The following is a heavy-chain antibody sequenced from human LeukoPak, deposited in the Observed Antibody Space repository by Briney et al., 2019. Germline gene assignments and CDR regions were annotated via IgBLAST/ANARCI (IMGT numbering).Heavy chain of an antibody. CDR1: GFTFSSYA. V-gene: IGHV3-23*01. Sequence: GGSLILSCAASGFTFSSYAMSWVRQAPGKGLEWVSAIGDSCSSTYYADSVKGRFTISRDNSKNTLYLQMNILRAEDTAVYYCAKLPPRVVPSANYYFDYWGQGTLVTVSS. J-gene: IGHJ4*02. CDR2: IGDSCSST. CDR3: AKLPPRVVPSANYYFDY. D-gene: IGHD2-2*01.